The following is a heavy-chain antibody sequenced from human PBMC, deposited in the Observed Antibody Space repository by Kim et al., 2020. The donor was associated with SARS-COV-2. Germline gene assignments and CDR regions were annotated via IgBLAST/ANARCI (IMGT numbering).Heavy chain of an antibody. V-gene: IGHV4-31*03. J-gene: IGHJ4*02. Sequence: SETLSLTCTVSGGSISSGGYYWSWIRQHPGKGLEWIGYIYYSGSTYYNPSLKSRVTISVDTSKNQFSLKLSSVTAADTAVYYCARSWGSGSYYNSFYFDYWGQGTLVTVSS. CDR2: IYYSGST. D-gene: IGHD3-10*01. CDR1: GGSISSGGYY. CDR3: ARSWGSGSYYNSFYFDY.